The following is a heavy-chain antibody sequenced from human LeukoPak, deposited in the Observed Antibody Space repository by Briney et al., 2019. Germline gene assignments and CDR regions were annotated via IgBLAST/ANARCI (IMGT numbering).Heavy chain of an antibody. CDR1: GFTFSSYW. Sequence: GGSLRLSCAASGFTFSSYWMTWVRQAPGQGLEWVASIKQDGNEKYYVDSVEGRFTISRDNARNSLFPQMSSLRADDTAVYYCARDGAFRIYDYWGQGTLVTVPS. CDR2: IKQDGNEK. J-gene: IGHJ4*02. V-gene: IGHV3-7*01. D-gene: IGHD3-3*02. CDR3: ARDGAFRIYDY.